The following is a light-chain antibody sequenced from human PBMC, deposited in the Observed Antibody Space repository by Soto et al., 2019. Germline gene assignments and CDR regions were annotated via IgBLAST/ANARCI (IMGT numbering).Light chain of an antibody. Sequence: QLVLTQSPSASASLGASVKLTCTLSSGHSSYAIASHQQQPEKGPRYLMKLNSDGSHSKGDGIPDRFSGSSSGAERYLTIASLQSEDEADYYCQTYEVFGGGTKLTVL. J-gene: IGLJ2*01. V-gene: IGLV4-69*01. CDR2: LNSDGSH. CDR3: QTYEV. CDR1: SGHSSYA.